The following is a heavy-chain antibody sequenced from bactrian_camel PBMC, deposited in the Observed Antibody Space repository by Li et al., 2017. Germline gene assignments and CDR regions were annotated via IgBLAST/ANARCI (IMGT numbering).Heavy chain of an antibody. Sequence: VQLVESGGGSVQAGGSLRLSCAAPGYRYDTYCMGWFRQAPGKAREGIAVIDSDGDTAYAESMKDRFTISVDNAKNTLYLQMNSLKPEDTATYYCAAGQGVGWCLDVIRVGAEPDFDYWGHGTQVTV. CDR2: IDSDGDT. CDR1: GYRYDTYC. J-gene: IGHJ6*01. CDR3: AAGQGVGWCLDVIRVGAEPDFDY. V-gene: IGHV3S26*01. D-gene: IGHD5*01.